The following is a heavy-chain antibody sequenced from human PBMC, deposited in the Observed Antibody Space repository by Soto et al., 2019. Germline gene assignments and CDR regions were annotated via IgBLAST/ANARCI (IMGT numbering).Heavy chain of an antibody. CDR3: SKTLDFYDSSGYYSHFHY. V-gene: IGHV3-30*18. Sequence: QVKLVESGGGVVQPGRSLRLSCAASGFTFSSYGMHRVRQAPGKGLEWVAVISYDGSNKYYADSVKGRFTISRDNSMNTLYLQMNSLRPEDTAVYYCSKTLDFYDSSGYYSHFHYWGQVTLVTVSS. J-gene: IGHJ4*02. CDR2: ISYDGSNK. CDR1: GFTFSSYG. D-gene: IGHD3-22*01.